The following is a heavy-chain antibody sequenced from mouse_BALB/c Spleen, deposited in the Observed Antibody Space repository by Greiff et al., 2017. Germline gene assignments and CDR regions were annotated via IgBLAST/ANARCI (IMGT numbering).Heavy chain of an antibody. D-gene: IGHD2-10*01. J-gene: IGHJ3*01. CDR1: GYTFTSYW. CDR2: INPSTGYT. CDR3: ARGSYYGNYLAWFAY. Sequence: QVQLQQSGAELAKPGASVKMSCKASGYTFTSYWMHWVKQRPGQGLEWIGYINPSTGYTEYNQKFKDKATLTADKSSSTAYMQLSSLTSEDSAVYYCARGSYYGNYLAWFAYWGQGTLVTVSA. V-gene: IGHV1-7*01.